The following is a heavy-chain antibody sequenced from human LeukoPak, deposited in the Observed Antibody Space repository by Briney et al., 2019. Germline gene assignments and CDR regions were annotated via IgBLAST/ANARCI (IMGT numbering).Heavy chain of an antibody. V-gene: IGHV3-23*01. Sequence: GGSLRLSCAASGFTFSSHGMSWVRQAPGKGLEWVSTISGSGDYTYYADSVKGRFTISRDNSKNTLYLQMNSLRAEDTAIYYCAKVTYGSGTYGAFDSWGQGTLVTVSS. J-gene: IGHJ4*02. D-gene: IGHD3-10*01. CDR2: ISGSGDYT. CDR1: GFTFSSHG. CDR3: AKVTYGSGTYGAFDS.